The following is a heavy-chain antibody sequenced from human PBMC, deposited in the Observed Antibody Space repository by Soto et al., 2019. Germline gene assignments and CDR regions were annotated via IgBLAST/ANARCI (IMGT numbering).Heavy chain of an antibody. D-gene: IGHD6-13*01. CDR2: IYYSGST. Sequence: QLQLQESGPGLVKPSETLSLTRTVSGGSISSSSYYWGWIRQPPGKGLEWIGSIYYSGSTYYNPSLKSRVTISVDTSKNQFSLKLSSVTAADTAVYYCARHSSSWYAGVFDYWGQGTLVTVSS. CDR3: ARHSSSWYAGVFDY. CDR1: GGSISSSSYY. J-gene: IGHJ4*02. V-gene: IGHV4-39*01.